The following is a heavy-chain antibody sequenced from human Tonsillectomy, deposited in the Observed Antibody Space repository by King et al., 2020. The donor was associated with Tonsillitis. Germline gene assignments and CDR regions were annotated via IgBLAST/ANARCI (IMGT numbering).Heavy chain of an antibody. V-gene: IGHV5-51*03. Sequence: VQLVESGAEVKKPGESLKISCQSSGYSFTFYWIGWVRQMPGKGLEWMGIIYPGDSYTRYSPSFQGQVTISADKSINTAYLQWSSLKASDTAMYFCARPEYSNTFDIWGQGTMVTVSS. D-gene: IGHD4-11*01. CDR3: ARPEYSNTFDI. CDR1: GYSFTFYW. CDR2: IYPGDSYT. J-gene: IGHJ3*02.